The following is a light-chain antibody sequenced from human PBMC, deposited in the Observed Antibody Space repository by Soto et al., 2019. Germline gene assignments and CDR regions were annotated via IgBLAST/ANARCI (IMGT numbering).Light chain of an antibody. Sequence: EILMTQSPATLSVSPGERATLSCRASQSVSHNLAWYQQKPGQAPRLLIYGASSRATGIPDRFSGSGSGTDFTLTISRLEPEDFAVYYCQQYGSSPRTFGQGTKVEIK. V-gene: IGKV3-20*01. J-gene: IGKJ1*01. CDR2: GAS. CDR1: QSVSHN. CDR3: QQYGSSPRT.